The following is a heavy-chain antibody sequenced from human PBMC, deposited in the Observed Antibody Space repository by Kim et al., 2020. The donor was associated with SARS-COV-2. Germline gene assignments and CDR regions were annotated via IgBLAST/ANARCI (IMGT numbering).Heavy chain of an antibody. J-gene: IGHJ4*02. CDR3: ARDQLLWFRELLPLPPDY. CDR2: ISYDGSNK. CDR1: GFTFSSYA. D-gene: IGHD3-10*01. V-gene: IGHV3-30*04. Sequence: GGSLRLSCAASGFTFSSYAMHWVRQAPGKGLEWVAVISYDGSNKYYVDSVKGRFTISRDNSKNTLYLQMNSLRAEDTAVYYCARDQLLWFRELLPLPPDYWGQGTLVTVSS.